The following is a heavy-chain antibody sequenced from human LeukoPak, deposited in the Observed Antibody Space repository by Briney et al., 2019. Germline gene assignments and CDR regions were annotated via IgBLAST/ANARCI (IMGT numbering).Heavy chain of an antibody. D-gene: IGHD3-22*01. Sequence: GGSLRLSXAASEFTFSIYAMSWVRQAPGKGLEWVTSITSAGENTFYTGSVRGRFTISRDNSRNTLYLQMNSLRAEDTAIYYCAKDRPNYYGSNGHYYRRDGDYWGQGTLVTVSS. CDR2: ITSAGENT. J-gene: IGHJ4*02. CDR3: AKDRPNYYGSNGHYYRRDGDY. V-gene: IGHV3-23*01. CDR1: EFTFSIYA.